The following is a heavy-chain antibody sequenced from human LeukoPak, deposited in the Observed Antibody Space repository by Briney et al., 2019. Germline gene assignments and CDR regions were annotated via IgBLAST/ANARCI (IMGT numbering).Heavy chain of an antibody. Sequence: GGSLRLSCAASGFTFSSYGMHWVRQAPGKGLEWVAVISYDGSNRYYADSVKGRFTISRDNSKNTLYLQMNSLRAEDTAVYYCAKEDSSGWYSDAFDIWGQGTMVTVSS. CDR3: AKEDSSGWYSDAFDI. J-gene: IGHJ3*02. D-gene: IGHD6-19*01. CDR2: ISYDGSNR. CDR1: GFTFSSYG. V-gene: IGHV3-30*18.